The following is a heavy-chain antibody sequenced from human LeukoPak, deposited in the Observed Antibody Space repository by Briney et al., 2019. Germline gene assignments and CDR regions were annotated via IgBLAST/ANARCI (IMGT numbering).Heavy chain of an antibody. J-gene: IGHJ4*02. V-gene: IGHV3-23*01. CDR3: ANLDYDILTGYPEFDY. CDR2: ISGTTGTT. CDR1: RFTFSDYA. D-gene: IGHD3-9*01. Sequence: GGSLRLSCAASRFTFSDYAMGWVRRAPGKGLEWVSGISGTTGTTYYADSVKGRFTISRDNSKNTLYLQMNSLRAEDTAVYYCANLDYDILTGYPEFDYWGQGTLVTVSS.